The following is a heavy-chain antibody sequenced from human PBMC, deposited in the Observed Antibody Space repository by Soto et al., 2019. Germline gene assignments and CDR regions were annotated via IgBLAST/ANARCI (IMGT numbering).Heavy chain of an antibody. J-gene: IGHJ4*02. D-gene: IGHD6-13*01. V-gene: IGHV3-30*18. Sequence: GGSLRLSCTASGFIFSSSGMHWARQAPGKGLEWVALISYDGTEEHYADSVRGRFTIARDNSKNTVHLQMNSLGVEDTAIYYCAKDRGYQVIDYWGQGTLVTVSS. CDR3: AKDRGYQVIDY. CDR1: GFIFSSSG. CDR2: ISYDGTEE.